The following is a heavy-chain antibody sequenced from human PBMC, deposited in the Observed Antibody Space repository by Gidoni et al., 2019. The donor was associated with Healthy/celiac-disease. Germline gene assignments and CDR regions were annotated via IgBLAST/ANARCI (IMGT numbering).Heavy chain of an antibody. D-gene: IGHD3-22*01. CDR2: IYYSGST. CDR1: GGSISSSSYY. V-gene: IGHV4-39*01. J-gene: IGHJ3*02. CDR3: ARQSAHYDSSGQMGSDDAFDI. Sequence: QLQLQESGPGLVKPSETLSLTCTVSGGSISSSSYYWGWIRQPPGKGLEWIGSIYYSGSTYYNPSLKSRVTISVDTSKNQFSLKLSSVTAADTAVYYCARQSAHYDSSGQMGSDDAFDIWGQGTMVTVSS.